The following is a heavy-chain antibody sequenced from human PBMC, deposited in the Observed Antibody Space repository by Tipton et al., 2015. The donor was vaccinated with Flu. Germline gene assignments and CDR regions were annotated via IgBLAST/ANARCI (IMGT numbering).Heavy chain of an antibody. V-gene: IGHV3-11*04. J-gene: IGHJ3*02. CDR1: GFTFSDYY. CDR3: ARDRDEDAFDI. CDR2: ISSSGSPI. Sequence: GSLRLSCAASGFTFSDYYMSWIRQAPGKGLEWVSYISSSGSPIYYADSVKGRFTISRDNAKNSLYLRMNSLRAEDTAVYFCARDRDEDAFDIWGQGTMVTVSS.